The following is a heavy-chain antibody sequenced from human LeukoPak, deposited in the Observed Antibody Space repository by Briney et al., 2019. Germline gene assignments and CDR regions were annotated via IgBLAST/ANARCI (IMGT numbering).Heavy chain of an antibody. D-gene: IGHD6-19*01. CDR1: GFTFSSYG. CDR3: AKDGVQWLSSYAFDI. J-gene: IGHJ3*02. CDR2: IRYDGSNK. Sequence: PGGSLRLSCAASGFTFSSYGMHWVRQAPGKGLEWVAFIRYDGSNKYYADSVKGRFTISRDNSKNTLYLQMNSLRAEDTAVYYCAKDGVQWLSSYAFDIWGQGTMVTVSS. V-gene: IGHV3-30*02.